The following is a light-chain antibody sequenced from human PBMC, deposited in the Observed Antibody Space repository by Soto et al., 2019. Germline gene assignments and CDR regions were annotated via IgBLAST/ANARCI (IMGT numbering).Light chain of an antibody. J-gene: IGKJ1*01. CDR3: QHYSTYPGT. CDR2: QAS. Sequence: DIQMTQSPSTLSASVGDRVTITCRASQTINTWLAWYQQKPGKAPKFLIYQASTLESGVLSRFSGSGSGTEFTLTISSLQPDDFSTYYFQHYSTYPGTFCHGTKLEI. V-gene: IGKV1-5*03. CDR1: QTINTW.